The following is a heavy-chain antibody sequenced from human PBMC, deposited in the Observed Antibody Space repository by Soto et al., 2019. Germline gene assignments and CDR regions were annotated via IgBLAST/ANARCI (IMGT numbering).Heavy chain of an antibody. D-gene: IGHD3-3*01. Sequence: SGPTLVNPTETLTLTCTVSGFSLSNARMGVSWIRQPPGKALEWLAHIFSNDEKSYSTSLKSRLTISKDTSKSQVVLTMTNMDTGTTATFYGAVLAHTFFGVFDYWGKGPLV. CDR2: IFSNDEK. CDR3: AVLAHTFFGVFDY. J-gene: IGHJ4*02. V-gene: IGHV2-26*01. CDR1: GFSLSNARMG.